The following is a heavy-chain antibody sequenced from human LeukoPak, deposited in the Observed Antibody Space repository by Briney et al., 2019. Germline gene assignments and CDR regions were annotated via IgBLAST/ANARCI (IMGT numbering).Heavy chain of an antibody. J-gene: IGHJ5*02. CDR3: ARVGRRGYRVNNWFDP. CDR2: IYYSGST. Sequence: SETLSLTCTISGGSISSSSYYWGWIRQPPGKRLEWVGNIYYSGSTYYNPSLKGRVTISVDTSKNQFSLKLSSVTAADTAVYYCARVGRRGYRVNNWFDPWGQGTLVTVSS. D-gene: IGHD5-18*01. V-gene: IGHV4-39*01. CDR1: GGSISSSSYY.